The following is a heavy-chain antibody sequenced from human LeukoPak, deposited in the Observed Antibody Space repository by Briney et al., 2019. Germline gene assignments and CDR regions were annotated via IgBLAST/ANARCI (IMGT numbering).Heavy chain of an antibody. J-gene: IGHJ3*02. D-gene: IGHD6-19*01. CDR1: GSSISSYY. Sequence: SETLSLTCTVSGSSISSYYWSWIRQPAGKGLEWIGRIYTSGSTNYNPALKSRVTMSVDTSKNQFSLKLSSVTAADTAVYYCARRSSGWFPGDASDIWGQGTMVTVSS. CDR2: IYTSGST. CDR3: ARRSSGWFPGDASDI. V-gene: IGHV4-4*07.